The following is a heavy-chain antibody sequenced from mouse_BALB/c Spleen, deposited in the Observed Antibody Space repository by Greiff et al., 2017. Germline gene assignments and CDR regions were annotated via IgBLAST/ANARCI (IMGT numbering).Heavy chain of an antibody. Sequence: VKLMESGAELARPGASVKLSCKASGYTFTSYWMQWVKQRPGQGLEWIGAIYPGDGDTRYTQKFKGKATLTADKSSSTAYMQLSSLASEDSAVYYCARSGVSYGSSYVYWGQGTTLTVSS. D-gene: IGHD1-1*01. CDR2: IYPGDGDT. CDR1: GYTFTSYW. V-gene: IGHV1-87*01. CDR3: ARSGVSYGSSYVY. J-gene: IGHJ2*01.